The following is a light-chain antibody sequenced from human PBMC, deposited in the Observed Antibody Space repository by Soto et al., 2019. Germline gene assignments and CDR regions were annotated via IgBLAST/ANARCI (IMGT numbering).Light chain of an antibody. Sequence: AIQMTQSPSSLSASVGDRVTITCRASQGIRNDLGWYQQKPGKAPKLLIYAASSLQSGVPSRFSGSGSGTDFTLTISSLQPEAIATYYCLQDYTYPLTFGGGTKVEI. CDR1: QGIRND. J-gene: IGKJ4*01. CDR2: AAS. V-gene: IGKV1-6*01. CDR3: LQDYTYPLT.